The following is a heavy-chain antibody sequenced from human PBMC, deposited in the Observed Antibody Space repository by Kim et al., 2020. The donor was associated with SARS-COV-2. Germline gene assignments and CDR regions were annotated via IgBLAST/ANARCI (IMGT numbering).Heavy chain of an antibody. J-gene: IGHJ4*02. CDR1: GGTFSSYA. V-gene: IGHV1-69*13. CDR3: ATESVSGSYYPFDY. Sequence: SVKVYCKASGGTFSSYAISWVRQAPGQGLEWMGGIIPIFGTANYAQKFQGRVTITADESTSTAYMELSSLRSEDTAVYYCATESVSGSYYPFDYWGQGTLVTVSS. D-gene: IGHD1-26*01. CDR2: IIPIFGTA.